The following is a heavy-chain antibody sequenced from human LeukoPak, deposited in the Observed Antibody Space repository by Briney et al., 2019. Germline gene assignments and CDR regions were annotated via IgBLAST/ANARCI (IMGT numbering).Heavy chain of an antibody. D-gene: IGHD6-25*01. CDR3: ARGKQRTLGY. V-gene: IGHV4-39*07. J-gene: IGHJ4*02. CDR2: INHSGST. Sequence: SETLSLTCTVSGGSISSGGYYWSWIRQPPGKGLEWIGEINHSGSTNYNPSLKSRVTISVDTSKNQFSLKLSSVTAADTAVYYCARGKQRTLGYWGQGTLVTVSS. CDR1: GGSISSGGYY.